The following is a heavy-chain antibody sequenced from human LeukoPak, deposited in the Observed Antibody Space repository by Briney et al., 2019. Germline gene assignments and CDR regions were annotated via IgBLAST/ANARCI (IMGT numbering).Heavy chain of an antibody. D-gene: IGHD6-19*01. V-gene: IGHV3-74*01. Sequence: PGGSLRLSCAASGFTFSSYWMHWVRQAPGKGLVWVSRIKGDGTGTSYADSVKGRFTISRDNAKNTLCLQMNSLTDEDTAMYYCVSGYSSAYYASGADYWGQGTLVTVSS. CDR3: VSGYSSAYYASGADY. CDR1: GFTFSSYW. J-gene: IGHJ4*02. CDR2: IKGDGTGT.